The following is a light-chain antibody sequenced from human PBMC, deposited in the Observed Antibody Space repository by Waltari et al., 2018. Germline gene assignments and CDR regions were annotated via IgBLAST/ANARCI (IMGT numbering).Light chain of an antibody. CDR1: SRDVGAYTY. CDR2: DVS. V-gene: IGLV2-14*03. J-gene: IGLJ2*01. Sequence: SALTQPASVSGSPGQSIPISCPGPSRDVGAYTYVSWYQQHPCKAPKPMIFDVSNRPSEVSNRLSGSKSGNTASLTISGLQAEDEADYYCSSYISSSTLELFGGGTSLTVL. CDR3: SSYISSSTLEL.